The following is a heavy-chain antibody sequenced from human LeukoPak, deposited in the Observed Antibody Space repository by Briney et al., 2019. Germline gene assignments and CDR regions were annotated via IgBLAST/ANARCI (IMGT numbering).Heavy chain of an antibody. CDR3: ARGPRGGTITFGEVIVLPLDY. J-gene: IGHJ4*02. Sequence: TGGSLRLSCAVSGITFSSYTMSWVRQAPGKGLQWVSAISGSGDRTYYADSVKGRFTISRDNSKNTLYLQMNSLRAEDTAVYYCARGPRGGTITFGEVIVLPLDYWGQGTLVTVSS. CDR2: ISGSGDRT. D-gene: IGHD3-16*02. V-gene: IGHV3-23*01. CDR1: GITFSSYT.